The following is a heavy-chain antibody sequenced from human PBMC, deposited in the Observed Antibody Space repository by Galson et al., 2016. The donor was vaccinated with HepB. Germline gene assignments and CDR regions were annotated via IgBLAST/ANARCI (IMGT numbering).Heavy chain of an antibody. CDR1: GFSFSTHF. V-gene: IGHV3-7*03. J-gene: IGHJ4*02. CDR3: TREFWWRFDY. Sequence: SLRLSCAASGFSFSTHFMSWVRHLPGKGLERVAKIKPDGSEQYYVDSVRVRFTISRDNAKSSLYLLMNSLRAEDTAVYYCTREFWWRFDYWGQGALVTVSA. D-gene: IGHD2-15*01. CDR2: IKPDGSEQ.